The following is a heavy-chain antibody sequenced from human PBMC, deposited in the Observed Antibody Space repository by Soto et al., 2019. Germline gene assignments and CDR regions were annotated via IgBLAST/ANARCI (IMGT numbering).Heavy chain of an antibody. D-gene: IGHD6-13*01. CDR1: GYTFTSYD. CDR2: MNPNSGNT. Sequence: ASVKVSCKASGYTFTSYDINWVRQATGQGLEWMGWMNPNSGNTGYAQKYQGRVTMTRNTSISTAYMELSSLRSEDTAVYYCAARSAAAILYYFYDMDVWVKVTT. V-gene: IGHV1-8*01. J-gene: IGHJ6*04. CDR3: AARSAAAILYYFYDMDV.